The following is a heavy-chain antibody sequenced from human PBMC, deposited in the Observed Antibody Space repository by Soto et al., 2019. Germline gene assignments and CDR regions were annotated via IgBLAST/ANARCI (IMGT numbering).Heavy chain of an antibody. CDR2: IYPGDSDT. J-gene: IGHJ6*02. CDR3: ARHPGPSIAARRGGNYGMDV. CDR1: GYSFTSYW. V-gene: IGHV5-51*01. D-gene: IGHD6-6*01. Sequence: GESLKISCKGSGYSFTSYWIGWVRQMPGKGLEWMGIIYPGDSDTRYSPSFQGQVTISADKSISTAYLQWSSLKASDTAMYYCARHPGPSIAARRGGNYGMDVWGQGTTVTVSS.